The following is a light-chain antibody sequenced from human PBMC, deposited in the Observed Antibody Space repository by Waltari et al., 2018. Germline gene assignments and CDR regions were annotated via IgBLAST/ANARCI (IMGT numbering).Light chain of an antibody. Sequence: CSDKPTRRGSWLTRYKQKPCQAPGLVIYGASTRATAIPDRFSGSGSGTDFTLTISRLEPEDFAVYYCQQYDGSSVTFGGGTKVEIK. CDR3: QQYDGSSVT. CDR2: GAS. V-gene: IGKV3-20*01. J-gene: IGKJ4*01. CDR1: PTRRGSW.